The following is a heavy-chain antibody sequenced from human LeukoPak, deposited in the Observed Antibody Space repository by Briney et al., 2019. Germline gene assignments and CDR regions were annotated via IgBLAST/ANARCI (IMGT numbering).Heavy chain of an antibody. Sequence: SETLSLTCTVSSVSINNYYWSWVRQSPGRELEWIGYIHNSGTTNYNPSLKSRVTISVDTSKNQFSLKLSSVTAADTAVYYCARDLGVATILGDYYYGMDVWGQGTTVTVSS. J-gene: IGHJ6*02. D-gene: IGHD5-12*01. V-gene: IGHV4-59*01. CDR3: ARDLGVATILGDYYYGMDV. CDR1: SVSINNYY. CDR2: IHNSGTT.